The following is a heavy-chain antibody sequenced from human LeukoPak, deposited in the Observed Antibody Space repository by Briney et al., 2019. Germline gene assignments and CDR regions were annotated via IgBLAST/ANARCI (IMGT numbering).Heavy chain of an antibody. CDR2: INHSGST. Sequence: SETLSLTCAVYGGSFSGYYWSWIRQPPGKGLEWIWEINHSGSTNYNPSLKSRVTISVDTSKNQFFLKLSSVTAADTAVYYCARAYSGSYLYYYYYMDVWGKGTTVTVSS. CDR1: GGSFSGYY. D-gene: IGHD1-26*01. J-gene: IGHJ6*03. V-gene: IGHV4-34*01. CDR3: ARAYSGSYLYYYYYMDV.